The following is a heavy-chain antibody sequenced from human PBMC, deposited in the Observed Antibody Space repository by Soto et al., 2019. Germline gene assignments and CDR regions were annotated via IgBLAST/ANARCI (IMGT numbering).Heavy chain of an antibody. V-gene: IGHV2-5*02. CDR3: THKGYGDYPLDY. D-gene: IGHD4-17*01. Sequence: QITLKESGPTLVKPTQTLTLTCTFSEFSLPTSGVGVGWIRQPPGKALEWLAVIYWDDSKHYSPSLKSRLTITKDTSKNQVVLTMTNMDPVDTATYYCTHKGYGDYPLDYWGQGTLVTGSS. J-gene: IGHJ4*02. CDR2: IYWDDSK. CDR1: EFSLPTSGVG.